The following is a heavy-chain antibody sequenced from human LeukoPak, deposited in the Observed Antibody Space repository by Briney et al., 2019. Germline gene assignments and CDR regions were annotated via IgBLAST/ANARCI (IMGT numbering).Heavy chain of an antibody. J-gene: IGHJ4*02. CDR2: IKEDGSEK. D-gene: IGHD5-18*01. CDR3: ASLDATMVNGDY. V-gene: IGHV3-7*01. CDR1: GFTFSSYW. Sequence: PGGSLRLSCVASGFTFSSYWMSWVRQAPGKGLEWVANIKEDGSEKNYVDSVKGRFTISRDNAKNPLYLQINSLRAEDTAVYYCASLDATMVNGDYWGQGTLVTVSS.